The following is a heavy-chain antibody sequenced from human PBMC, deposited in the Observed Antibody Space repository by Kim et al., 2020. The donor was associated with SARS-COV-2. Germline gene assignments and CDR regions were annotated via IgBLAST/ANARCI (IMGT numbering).Heavy chain of an antibody. CDR2: IKQDGSEK. V-gene: IGHV3-7*01. CDR3: AREIDILTGYSLFDY. Sequence: GGSLRLSCAASGFTFSSYWMSWVRQAPGKGLEWVANIKQDGSEKYYVDSVKGRFTISRDNAKNSLYLQMNSLRAEDTAVYYCAREIDILTGYSLFDYWGQGTLVTVSS. D-gene: IGHD3-9*01. J-gene: IGHJ4*02. CDR1: GFTFSSYW.